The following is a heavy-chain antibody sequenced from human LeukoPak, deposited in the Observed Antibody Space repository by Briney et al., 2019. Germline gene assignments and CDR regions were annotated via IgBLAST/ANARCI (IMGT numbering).Heavy chain of an antibody. CDR2: ISYDGSNK. V-gene: IGHV3-30*04. J-gene: IGHJ4*02. CDR1: GFTFSSYA. CDR3: ARAGEIGSSHYFDY. Sequence: GGSLRLSCAASGFTFSSYAMHWVRQAPGKGLEWVAVISYDGSNKYYADSVKGRFTISRDNSKNTLYLQMNSLRAEDTAVYYCARAGEIGSSHYFDYWGQGTLVTVSS. D-gene: IGHD6-6*01.